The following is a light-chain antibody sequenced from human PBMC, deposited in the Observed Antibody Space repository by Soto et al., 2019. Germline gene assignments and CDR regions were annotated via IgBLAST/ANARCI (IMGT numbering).Light chain of an antibody. V-gene: IGKV3-20*01. CDR2: GAS. CDR1: ESVTSSY. J-gene: IGKJ5*01. Sequence: EIVLTQSPGTLSLSPGERATLSCRASESVTSSYLAWYQQKPGQAPRFLIYGASSRATGIPDRFSGSGSGTDFTLTISRLEPEDFAVYYCQQYGSSPITFGQGTRLEIK. CDR3: QQYGSSPIT.